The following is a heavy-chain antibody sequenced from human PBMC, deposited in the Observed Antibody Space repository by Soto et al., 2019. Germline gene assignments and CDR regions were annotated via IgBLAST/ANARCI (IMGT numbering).Heavy chain of an antibody. D-gene: IGHD5-12*01. CDR1: AFTVSTNY. CDR3: AGDHGDITFRY. J-gene: IGHJ4*02. CDR2: ISSGGST. Sequence: GGSLRLSCAASAFTVSTNYMTWVRQAPGQGLEWVSVISSGGSTYYADSVKGRFAISRDNSKNTLYLQMNSLRAEDTPMYYCAGDHGDITFRYWGQGTLVTVSS. V-gene: IGHV3-53*01.